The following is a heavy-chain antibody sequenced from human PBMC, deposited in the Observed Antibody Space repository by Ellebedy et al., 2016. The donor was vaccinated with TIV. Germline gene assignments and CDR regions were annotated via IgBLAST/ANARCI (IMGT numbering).Heavy chain of an antibody. Sequence: GESLKISCAASGFTFSSYSMNWVRQAPGKGLEWVSYISSSSSTIYYADSVKGRFTISRDNAKNSLYLQMNSLRAEDTAVYYCARDLSRKQVVPGDDAFDIWGQGTMVTVSS. CDR1: GFTFSSYS. CDR2: ISSSSSTI. J-gene: IGHJ3*02. D-gene: IGHD2-21*02. V-gene: IGHV3-48*01. CDR3: ARDLSRKQVVPGDDAFDI.